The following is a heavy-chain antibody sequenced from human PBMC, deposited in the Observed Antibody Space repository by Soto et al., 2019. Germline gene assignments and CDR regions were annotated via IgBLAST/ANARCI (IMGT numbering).Heavy chain of an antibody. CDR1: GGTFSSYA. CDR2: IIPIFGTA. CDR3: ARDRAAAADYYYGMDV. D-gene: IGHD6-25*01. J-gene: IGHJ6*02. Sequence: QVQLVQSGAEVKKPGSSVKVSCKASGGTFSSYAISWVRQAPGQGLEWMGGIIPIFGTANYAQKFQGRVTITADESTITAYMELSSLRSEDTAVYYCARDRAAAADYYYGMDVWGQGTTVTVSS. V-gene: IGHV1-69*01.